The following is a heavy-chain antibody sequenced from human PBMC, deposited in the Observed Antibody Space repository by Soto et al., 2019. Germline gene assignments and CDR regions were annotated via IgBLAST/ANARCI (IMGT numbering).Heavy chain of an antibody. CDR1: GYTFTGYY. CDR3: AAEIYDSSGPQGYGMDV. V-gene: IGHV1-58*02. D-gene: IGHD3-22*01. CDR2: IVVGSGNT. Sequence: GASVKVSCKASGYTFTGYYMHWVRQAPGQGLEWMGWIVVGSGNTNYAQKFQERVTITRDMSTSTAYMELSSLRSEDTAVYYCAAEIYDSSGPQGYGMDVWGQGTTVTVSS. J-gene: IGHJ6*02.